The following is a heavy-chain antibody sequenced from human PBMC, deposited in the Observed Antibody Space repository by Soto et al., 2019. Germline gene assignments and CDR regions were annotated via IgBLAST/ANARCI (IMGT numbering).Heavy chain of an antibody. D-gene: IGHD3-22*01. J-gene: IGHJ6*02. Sequence: QVQLVQSGAEVKKPGSSVKVSCKASGGTFSSYAISWVRQAPGQGLEWMGGIIPIFGTANYAQKFQGRVTITADESTSTAYMELSSVRSEDTAVYHCARDRSHYYDSSGYYYGSAYYYYGMDVWGQGTTVTVSS. CDR3: ARDRSHYYDSSGYYYGSAYYYYGMDV. V-gene: IGHV1-69*01. CDR1: GGTFSSYA. CDR2: IIPIFGTA.